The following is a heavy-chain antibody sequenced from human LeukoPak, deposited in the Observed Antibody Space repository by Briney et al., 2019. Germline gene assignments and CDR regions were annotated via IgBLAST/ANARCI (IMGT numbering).Heavy chain of an antibody. CDR2: IIPIFGTA. D-gene: IGHD3-22*01. CDR3: ARSYYDSSGYYFGVSDPNSYYFDY. V-gene: IGHV1-69*06. CDR1: GGTFSSYA. J-gene: IGHJ4*02. Sequence: GASVKVSCKASGGTFSSYAISWVRQAPGQGLEWMGGIIPIFGTANYAQKFQGRVTITADKSTSTAYMELSSLRSEDTAVYYCARSYYDSSGYYFGVSDPNSYYFDYWGQGTLVTVSS.